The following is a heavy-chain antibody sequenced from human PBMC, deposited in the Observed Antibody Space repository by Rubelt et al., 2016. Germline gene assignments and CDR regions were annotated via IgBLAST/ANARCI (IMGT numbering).Heavy chain of an antibody. Sequence: QVQLQESGPGLVKPSETLSLTCTVSVGSISSYYWSWIRQPPGKGLEWIGYIYYSGTTNYNPSLKSRVSISVDTSKNQFSRKLSSVTAADTAVYYCARARHFDDNSYYYYFFDPWGQGTLVTVSS. D-gene: IGHD3-22*01. CDR1: VGSISSYY. CDR2: IYYSGTT. V-gene: IGHV4-59*01. CDR3: ARARHFDDNSYYYYFFDP. J-gene: IGHJ5*02.